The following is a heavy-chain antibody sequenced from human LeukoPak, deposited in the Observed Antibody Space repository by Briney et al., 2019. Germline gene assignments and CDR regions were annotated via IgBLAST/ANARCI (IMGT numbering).Heavy chain of an antibody. D-gene: IGHD1-26*01. CDR1: GGTFSSYA. J-gene: IGHJ4*02. V-gene: IGHV1-69*04. CDR3: ATAPGLAYGSYFAYFDY. Sequence: GASVKVSCKASGGTFSSYAISWVRQAPGQGLEWMGRIIPILGIANYAQKFQGRVTITADKSTSTAYMELSSLRSENTAVYYCATAPGLAYGSYFAYFDYWGQGTLVTVSP. CDR2: IIPILGIA.